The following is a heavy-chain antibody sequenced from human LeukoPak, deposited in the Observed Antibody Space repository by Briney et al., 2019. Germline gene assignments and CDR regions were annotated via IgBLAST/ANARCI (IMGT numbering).Heavy chain of an antibody. Sequence: AGGSLRLSCAASEFTFSSYAMSWVRQAPGKGLEWVSAISGSGGSPYYADSVKGRFTISRDNSKNTLYLQMNSLRADDTAVYYCAKGSRGSYYGNYYDYWGQGTLVAVSS. CDR3: AKGSRGSYYGNYYDY. D-gene: IGHD1-26*01. CDR2: ISGSGGSP. V-gene: IGHV3-23*01. J-gene: IGHJ4*02. CDR1: EFTFSSYA.